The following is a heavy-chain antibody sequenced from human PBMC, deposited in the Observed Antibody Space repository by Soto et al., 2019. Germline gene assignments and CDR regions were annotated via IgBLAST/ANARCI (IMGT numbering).Heavy chain of an antibody. Sequence: SETLSLTCTVSGGSISSGGYYWSWIRQHPGKGLEWIGYIYYSGSTYYNPSLKSRVTTSVDTSKNQFSLKLSSVTAADTAVYYCARVPGIVVVPAAIPSSSWFDPWGQGTLVTVSS. J-gene: IGHJ5*02. CDR2: IYYSGST. D-gene: IGHD2-2*02. CDR1: GGSISSGGYY. V-gene: IGHV4-31*03. CDR3: ARVPGIVVVPAAIPSSSWFDP.